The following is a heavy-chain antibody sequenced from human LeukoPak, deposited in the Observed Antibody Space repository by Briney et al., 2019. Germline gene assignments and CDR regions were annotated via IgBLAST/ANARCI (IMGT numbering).Heavy chain of an antibody. CDR1: GFTFSSYA. CDR2: ISGSGGST. V-gene: IGHV3-23*01. D-gene: IGHD2-15*01. Sequence: PGGSLRLSCAASGFTFSSYAMSWVRQAPGKGLEWVSAISGSGGSTYYADSVKGRFTISRDNSKNTLYLQMNSLRAEDTAVYYCAKDIGMVAAKGDAFDIWGQGTMVTVSS. CDR3: AKDIGMVAAKGDAFDI. J-gene: IGHJ3*02.